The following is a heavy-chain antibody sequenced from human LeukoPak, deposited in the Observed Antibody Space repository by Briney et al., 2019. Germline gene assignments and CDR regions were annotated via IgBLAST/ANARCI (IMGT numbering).Heavy chain of an antibody. CDR2: TYYRSKWYN. D-gene: IGHD1-26*01. J-gene: IGHJ4*02. CDR3: ARDPRGYSGSYYSGLDY. CDR1: GVSVSSNSAA. V-gene: IGHV6-1*01. Sequence: SQTLSLTCAISGVSVSSNSAAWNWIRQSPSRGRERLGRTYYRSKWYNDYAVSVKSRITINPDTSKNQFSLQLNSVTPEDTAVYYCARDPRGYSGSYYSGLDYWGQGTLVTVSS.